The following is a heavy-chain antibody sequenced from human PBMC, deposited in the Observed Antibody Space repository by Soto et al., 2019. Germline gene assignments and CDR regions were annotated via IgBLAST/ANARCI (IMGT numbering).Heavy chain of an antibody. CDR3: ARDPERITIFGVVIQNPRVWFDY. CDR2: ISAYNGNT. Sequence: ASVKVSCEASGYTFTSYGISWVRQAPGQGLEWMGWISAYNGNTNYAQKLQGRVTMTTDTSTSTAYMELRSLRSDDTAVYYCARDPERITIFGVVIQNPRVWFDYWGQGTLVTVSS. CDR1: GYTFTSYG. D-gene: IGHD3-3*01. J-gene: IGHJ4*02. V-gene: IGHV1-18*01.